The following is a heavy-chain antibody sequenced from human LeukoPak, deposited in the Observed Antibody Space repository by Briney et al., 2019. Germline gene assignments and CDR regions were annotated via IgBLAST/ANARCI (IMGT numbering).Heavy chain of an antibody. J-gene: IGHJ5*02. CDR2: IIPIFGTA. V-gene: IGHV1-69*13. CDR3: ARGGSSTLSWFDP. D-gene: IGHD2-2*01. Sequence: ASVKVSCKASGGTFSSYAISWVRQAPGQGLEWRGGIIPIFGTANYAQKFQGRVTITADESTSTAYMELSSLRSEDTAVYYCARGGSSTLSWFDPWGQGTLVTVSS. CDR1: GGTFSSYA.